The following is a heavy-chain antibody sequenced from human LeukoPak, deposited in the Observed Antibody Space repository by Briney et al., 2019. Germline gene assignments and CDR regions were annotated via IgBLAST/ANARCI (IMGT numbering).Heavy chain of an antibody. V-gene: IGHV1-18*01. Sequence: ASVKVSCKASGYAFTNYAISWVRQAPGQGLEWMGWISAYNGNTNYAQKLQGRVTMTTDTSTSTAYMELRSLRSDDTAVYYCARGVLGPDFWSGYSHDAFDIWGQGTMVTVSS. CDR3: ARGVLGPDFWSGYSHDAFDI. CDR2: ISAYNGNT. CDR1: GYAFTNYA. D-gene: IGHD3-3*01. J-gene: IGHJ3*02.